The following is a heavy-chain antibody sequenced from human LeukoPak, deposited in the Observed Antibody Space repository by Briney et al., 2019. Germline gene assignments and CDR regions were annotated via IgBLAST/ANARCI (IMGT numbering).Heavy chain of an antibody. Sequence: PGGSLRLSCAPSGFIFSDYYMSWVRQAPGKGPEWVSYITDSGNEIYYADSVKGRFTISRDNAKNSLFLQMNSLRAEDTAVYYCARSSHYAFDMWGQGAVVTVSS. V-gene: IGHV3-11*01. J-gene: IGHJ3*02. CDR1: GFIFSDYY. CDR2: ITDSGNEI. CDR3: ARSSHYAFDM.